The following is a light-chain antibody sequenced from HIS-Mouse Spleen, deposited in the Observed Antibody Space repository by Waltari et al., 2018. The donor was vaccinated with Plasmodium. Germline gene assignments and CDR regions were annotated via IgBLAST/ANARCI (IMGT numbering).Light chain of an antibody. Sequence: DIQMTQSPSTLSASVGDRVTITCRACQSISSWLAWYQQKPGKAPKLLIYKASSLESGVPSRFSGSGSGTEFTLTISSLQPDDFATYYCQQYNSYQFGQGTKVEIK. CDR3: QQYNSYQ. V-gene: IGKV1-5*03. CDR1: QSISSW. J-gene: IGKJ1*01. CDR2: KAS.